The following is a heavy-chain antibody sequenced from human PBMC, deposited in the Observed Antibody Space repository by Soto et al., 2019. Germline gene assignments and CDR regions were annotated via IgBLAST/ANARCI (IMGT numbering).Heavy chain of an antibody. Sequence: ASVKVSCKASGYTFTSYAMHWVRQAPGQRLEWMGWINAGNGNTKYSQKFQGRVTITRDTSTSTVYMELSSVRSEDTAVYYCARAAWTTVTHRGNNVFDVWGQGTMVTVSS. J-gene: IGHJ3*01. V-gene: IGHV1-3*01. D-gene: IGHD4-4*01. CDR3: ARAAWTTVTHRGNNVFDV. CDR1: GYTFTSYA. CDR2: INAGNGNT.